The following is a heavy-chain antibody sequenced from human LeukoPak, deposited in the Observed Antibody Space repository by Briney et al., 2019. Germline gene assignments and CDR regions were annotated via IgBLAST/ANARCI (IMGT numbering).Heavy chain of an antibody. Sequence: GGSLRLSCAASGFTFSSYAMSRVRQAPGKGLEWVSAISGSGGSTYYADSVKGRFTISRDNSKNTLYLQMNSLRAEDTAVYYCAKGYMVRGVIISYWGQGTLVTVSS. CDR3: AKGYMVRGVIISY. CDR1: GFTFSSYA. D-gene: IGHD3-10*01. J-gene: IGHJ4*02. V-gene: IGHV3-23*01. CDR2: ISGSGGST.